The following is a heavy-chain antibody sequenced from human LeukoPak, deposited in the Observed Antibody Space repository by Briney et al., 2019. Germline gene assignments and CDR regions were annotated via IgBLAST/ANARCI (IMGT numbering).Heavy chain of an antibody. CDR3: AKGESHPKYYFDY. J-gene: IGHJ4*02. CDR1: GFTFSTYA. Sequence: PGGSLRLSCAASGFTFSTYAMRWVRQAPGKGLEWVSSISGSDGSTYYADSVKGRFTISRDNSKNTLYLQMNSLRAEDTAVYYWAKGESHPKYYFDYWGQGTLVTVSS. V-gene: IGHV3-23*01. CDR2: ISGSDGST. D-gene: IGHD3-10*01.